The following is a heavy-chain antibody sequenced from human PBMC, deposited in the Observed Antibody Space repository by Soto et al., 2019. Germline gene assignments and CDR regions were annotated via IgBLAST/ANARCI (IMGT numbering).Heavy chain of an antibody. CDR2: ISDGGSNK. CDR1: GFTFSSHG. J-gene: IGHJ5*01. Sequence: GGSLRLSCSASGFTFSSHGTHWVRQAPGKGREWVADISDGGSNKYYADSVKGRFTIFRANSKNTLYLQMNSLRAEDTALYSFATNRGGAYPDSWGQGTLVTVSS. CDR3: ATNRGGAYPDS. V-gene: IGHV3-30*03.